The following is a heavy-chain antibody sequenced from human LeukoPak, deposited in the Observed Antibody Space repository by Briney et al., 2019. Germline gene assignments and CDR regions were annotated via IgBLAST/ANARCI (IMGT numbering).Heavy chain of an antibody. V-gene: IGHV3-7*01. Sequence: GGPLRLPCAPFGFTFSNFRLGWVRPAPGKGWRGLANFIKKGEELFYVASVKGRFPISRHNGKTSLSLQVNSLRADDTAVYYCARDQGSMRVVRTTNWYFDLWGRGTLVTVSS. D-gene: IGHD3-22*01. CDR1: GFTFSNFR. CDR2: FIKKGEEL. J-gene: IGHJ2*01. CDR3: ARDQGSMRVVRTTNWYFDL.